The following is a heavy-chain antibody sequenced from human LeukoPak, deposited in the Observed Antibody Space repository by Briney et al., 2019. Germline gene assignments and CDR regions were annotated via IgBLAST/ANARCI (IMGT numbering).Heavy chain of an antibody. CDR1: GGSISNGTSY. CDR3: ARGPPDFYNSGSYYNGYNWFDS. V-gene: IGHV4-61*02. CDR2: IYSSGST. J-gene: IGHJ5*01. D-gene: IGHD3-10*01. Sequence: SETLSLTCTVSGGSISNGTSYWTWIRQPAGKSLEWLGRIYSSGSTNYNPSLKSRATISADPSKNQFPLTLTSVTAADTAVYYCARGPPDFYNSGSYYNGYNWFDSWGQGTLVTVSS.